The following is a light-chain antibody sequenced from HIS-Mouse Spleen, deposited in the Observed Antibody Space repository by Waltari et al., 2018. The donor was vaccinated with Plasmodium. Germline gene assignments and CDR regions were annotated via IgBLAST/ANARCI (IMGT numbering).Light chain of an antibody. J-gene: IGKJ2*01. CDR1: QSVSSN. CDR3: QQYNNPRTT. Sequence: EIVMTQSPATLSVSPGKRATLSCRASQSVSSNLAWYQQKPGQAPRLLIYGASTRPTGIPARFSGSGSGTEFTLTISSLQSEDFAVYYCQQYNNPRTTFGQGTKLEIK. V-gene: IGKV3-15*01. CDR2: GAS.